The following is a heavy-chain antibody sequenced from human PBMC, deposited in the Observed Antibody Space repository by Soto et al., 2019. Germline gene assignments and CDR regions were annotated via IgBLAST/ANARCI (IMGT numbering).Heavy chain of an antibody. J-gene: IGHJ4*02. CDR1: GFTFSSYW. CDR3: ARGSVEMVRGVSGVDY. D-gene: IGHD3-10*01. Sequence: GGSLRLSCAASGFTFSSYWMHWVRQAPGKGLVWVSRINSDGSSTSYADSVKGRFTISRDNAKNTLYLQMNSLRAEDTAVYYCARGSVEMVRGVSGVDYWGQGTLVTVSS. V-gene: IGHV3-74*01. CDR2: INSDGSST.